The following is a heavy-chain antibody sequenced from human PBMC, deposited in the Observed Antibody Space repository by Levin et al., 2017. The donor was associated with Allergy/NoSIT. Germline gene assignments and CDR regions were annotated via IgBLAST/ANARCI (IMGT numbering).Heavy chain of an antibody. CDR1: GGSFSGYH. D-gene: IGHD6-13*01. CDR2: VNHSRST. CDR3: ARGFRSPGIAVAGTDY. J-gene: IGHJ4*02. V-gene: IGHV4-34*01. Sequence: SETLSLFCAVYGGSFSGYHWSWIRQPPGKGLQWIGEVNHSRSTNYNPSLKSRVTISVDTAKNQFSLKLNSVTAADTAVYYCARGFRSPGIAVAGTDYWGQGTLVTVSS.